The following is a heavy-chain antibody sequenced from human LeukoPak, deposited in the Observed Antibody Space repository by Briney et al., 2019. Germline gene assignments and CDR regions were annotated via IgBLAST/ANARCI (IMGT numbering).Heavy chain of an antibody. CDR3: AGGGYCTSTSCYLVHYYGMDV. V-gene: IGHV3-30-3*01. CDR1: GFTFNNYS. D-gene: IGHD2-2*01. Sequence: PGGSLRLSCAASGFTFNNYSMHWVRQAPGKGLEWAALISYDGSNKYYADSVKGRFTISRDNSKNTLNLQMNSLRAEDTAVYYCAGGGYCTSTSCYLVHYYGMDVWGQGTTVTVSS. CDR2: ISYDGSNK. J-gene: IGHJ6*02.